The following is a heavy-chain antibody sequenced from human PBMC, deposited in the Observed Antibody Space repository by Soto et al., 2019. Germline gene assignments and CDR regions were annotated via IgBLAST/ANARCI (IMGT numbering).Heavy chain of an antibody. CDR2: ISYDGSNK. CDR3: ATQIYDILTQYYFDY. J-gene: IGHJ4*02. Sequence: SLRLSCAASGFTFSSYGMHWVRQAPGKGLEWVAVISYDGSNKYYADSVKGRFTISRDNSKNTLYLQMNSLRAEDTAVYYCATQIYDILTQYYFDYWGQGTLVTVSS. CDR1: GFTFSSYG. V-gene: IGHV3-30*03. D-gene: IGHD3-9*01.